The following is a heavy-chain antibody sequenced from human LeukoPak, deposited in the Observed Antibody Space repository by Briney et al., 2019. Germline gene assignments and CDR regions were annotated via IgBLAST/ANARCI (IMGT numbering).Heavy chain of an antibody. V-gene: IGHV3-74*01. CDR2: IKYDGSAA. J-gene: IGHJ4*02. CDR1: GFTFSNYW. Sequence: GGSLRLSCAASGFTFSNYWMHWIRQVPGKGLVWVSHIKYDGSAANYADSVKGRFTISRDNAKNTLYLQMNSLRAEDTAVYYCVSGSLQSGYNFDYWGQGALVTVSS. CDR3: VSGSLQSGYNFDY. D-gene: IGHD3-3*01.